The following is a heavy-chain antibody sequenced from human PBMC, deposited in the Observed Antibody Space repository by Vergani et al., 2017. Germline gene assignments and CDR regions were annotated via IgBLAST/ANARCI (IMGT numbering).Heavy chain of an antibody. CDR3: ARDYSY. D-gene: IGHD2-15*01. Sequence: QVQLQESGPGLVKPSEPLSLTCTVSGGSISSYYWSWIRQPPGKGLEWIGYIYYSGSTNYNPSLKSRVTISVDTSKNQFSLKLSSVTAADTAVYYCARDYSYWGQGTLVTVSS. V-gene: IGHV4-59*01. J-gene: IGHJ4*02. CDR1: GGSISSYY. CDR2: IYYSGST.